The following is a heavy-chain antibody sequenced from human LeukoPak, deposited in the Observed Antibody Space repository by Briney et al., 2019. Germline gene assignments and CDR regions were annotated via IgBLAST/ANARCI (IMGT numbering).Heavy chain of an antibody. CDR2: IYSGGST. CDR1: GFTVSSNY. CDR3: AREVMVRGEYGFDY. Sequence: GGSLRLSCAASGFTVSSNYMSWVRQAPGKGLECVSFIYSGGSTYYADSVKGRFTISRDNAKKTLYLQMTSLRAEDTAVYYCAREVMVRGEYGFDYWGQGTLVTVSS. J-gene: IGHJ4*02. V-gene: IGHV3-66*01. D-gene: IGHD3-10*01.